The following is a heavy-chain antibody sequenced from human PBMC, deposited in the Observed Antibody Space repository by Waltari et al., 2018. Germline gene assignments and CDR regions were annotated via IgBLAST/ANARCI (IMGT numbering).Heavy chain of an antibody. CDR2: INPYSGDT. D-gene: IGHD2-15*01. CDR3: ARDRGGF. V-gene: IGHV1-2*02. J-gene: IGHJ4*02. CDR1: GYTFTAYY. Sequence: QVQLVQSGAEVKKPGASVKVSSQASGYTFTAYYMHWVRQAPGQGLEWMGWINPYSGDTDYAQKFQGRITMTSDTSISTAYMELKSLRSDDTAVYYCARDRGGFWGQGTLVTVSS.